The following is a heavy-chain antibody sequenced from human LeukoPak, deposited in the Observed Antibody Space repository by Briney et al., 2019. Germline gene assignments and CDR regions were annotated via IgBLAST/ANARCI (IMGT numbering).Heavy chain of an antibody. CDR2: IYYSGST. J-gene: IGHJ5*02. Sequence: PSETLSLTCTVSGGSTSSYYWSWIRQPPGKGRQWIGYIYYSGSTNYNPSLKSRVTISVDTSKNQFSLKLSSVTAADTAVYYCARQTAARYWFDPWGQGTLVTVSS. CDR1: GGSTSSYY. CDR3: ARQTAARYWFDP. V-gene: IGHV4-59*08. D-gene: IGHD6-6*01.